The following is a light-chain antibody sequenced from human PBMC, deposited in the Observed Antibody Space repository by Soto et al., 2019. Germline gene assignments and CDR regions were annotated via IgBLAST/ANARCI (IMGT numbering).Light chain of an antibody. CDR1: QSISSY. CDR3: QQCYSTQWT. J-gene: IGKJ1*01. CDR2: AAS. Sequence: DIQMPQSPCSLSASVGDRVTISCQASQSISSYLNWYQQKPCKAPKLLIYAASSLQSGVPSRFSGRGSGTDFSPTICSLQTEDLATYYGQQCYSTQWTFGQRTKVEIK. V-gene: IGKV1-39*01.